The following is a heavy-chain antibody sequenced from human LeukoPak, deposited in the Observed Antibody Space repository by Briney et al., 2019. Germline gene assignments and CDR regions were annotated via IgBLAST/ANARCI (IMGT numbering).Heavy chain of an antibody. CDR2: IYYSGST. CDR3: ARDPIADYYYYGMDV. V-gene: IGHV4-31*03. Sequence: SETLSLTCTVSGGSISSGGYYRSWIRQHPGKGLEWIGYIYYSGSTYYNPSLKSRVTISVDTSKNQFSLKLSSVTAADTAVYYCARDPIADYYYYGMDVWGQGTTVTVSS. J-gene: IGHJ6*02. CDR1: GGSISSGGYY. D-gene: IGHD6-13*01.